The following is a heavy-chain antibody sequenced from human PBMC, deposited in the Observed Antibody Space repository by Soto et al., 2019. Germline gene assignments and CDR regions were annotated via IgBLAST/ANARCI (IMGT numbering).Heavy chain of an antibody. D-gene: IGHD3-22*01. CDR3: AGTRDYYDSSGYYHFDY. Sequence: KASETLSLTCTVSGGSISSYYWSWIRQPAGKGLEWIGRIYTSGSTNYNPSLKSRVTMSVDTSKNQFSLKLSSVTAADTAVYYCAGTRDYYDSSGYYHFDYWGQGTLVTVSS. V-gene: IGHV4-4*07. J-gene: IGHJ4*02. CDR1: GGSISSYY. CDR2: IYTSGST.